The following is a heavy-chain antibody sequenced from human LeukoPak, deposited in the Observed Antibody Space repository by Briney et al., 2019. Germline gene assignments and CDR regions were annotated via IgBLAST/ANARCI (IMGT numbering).Heavy chain of an antibody. Sequence: ASVKISCKASVYTFTDYYMYWVRQAPGQGPECMGVIHPSGGSTTYAQKFQGRVTLTKDTATSTVYIELSSLRSDDTAVYYCARMAMDPAMVTNFFDLWGQGTLLTVSA. J-gene: IGHJ4*02. V-gene: IGHV1-46*01. CDR1: VYTFTDYY. CDR2: IHPSGGST. CDR3: ARMAMDPAMVTNFFDL. D-gene: IGHD5-18*01.